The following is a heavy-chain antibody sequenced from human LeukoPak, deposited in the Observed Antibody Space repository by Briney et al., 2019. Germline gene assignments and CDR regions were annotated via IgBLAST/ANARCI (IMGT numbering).Heavy chain of an antibody. D-gene: IGHD5-12*01. Sequence: GGSLRLSCTASGFTFDDYAMSWVRQAPGKGLEWVGFIRSKAYGGTTEYAASVKGRFTISRDDSKSIAYLQMNSLKTEDTAVYYCTRGRGATGNWFDPWGQGTLVTVSS. V-gene: IGHV3-49*04. CDR3: TRGRGATGNWFDP. J-gene: IGHJ5*02. CDR1: GFTFDDYA. CDR2: IRSKAYGGTT.